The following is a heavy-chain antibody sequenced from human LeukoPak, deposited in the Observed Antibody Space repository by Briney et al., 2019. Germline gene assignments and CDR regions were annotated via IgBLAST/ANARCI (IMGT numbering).Heavy chain of an antibody. V-gene: IGHV4-34*01. D-gene: IGHD3-9*01. CDR3: ARGLRGYDILTGYYNYWFDP. CDR1: GGSFSGYY. Sequence: SETLSLTCAVYGGSFSGYYWSWIRQPPGKGLEWIGEINHSGSTDYNPSLKSRVTISVSTSKHQFSLKLSSVTAADTAVYYCARGLRGYDILTGYYNYWFDPWGQGTLVTVSS. J-gene: IGHJ5*02. CDR2: INHSGST.